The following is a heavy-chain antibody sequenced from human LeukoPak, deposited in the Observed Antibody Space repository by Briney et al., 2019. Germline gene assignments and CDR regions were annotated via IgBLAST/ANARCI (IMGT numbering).Heavy chain of an antibody. V-gene: IGHV1-2*02. CDR3: ARMWELLYYFDY. Sequence: ASVKVSCKASGYPFTGYYIHWVRQAPGQGLEWMGWLNPNSGGTNYAQKFQGRVTMTRDTSLSTAYMELRGPRSDDTAVYYCARMWELLYYFDYWGQGTLVTVSS. D-gene: IGHD1-26*01. CDR1: GYPFTGYY. CDR2: LNPNSGGT. J-gene: IGHJ4*02.